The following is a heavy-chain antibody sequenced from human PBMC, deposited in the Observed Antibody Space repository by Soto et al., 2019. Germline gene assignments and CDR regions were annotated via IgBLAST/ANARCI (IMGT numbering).Heavy chain of an antibody. CDR1: GFTFSSYA. J-gene: IGHJ4*02. CDR2: ISGSGGST. V-gene: IGHV3-23*01. D-gene: IGHD2-2*01. CDR3: AKDPWDADYCSSTSCPRDY. Sequence: GGSLRLSCAASGFTFSSYAMSWVRQAPGKGLEWVSAISGSGGSTYYADSVKGRFTISRDNSKNTLYLQMNSLRAEDTAVYYCAKDPWDADYCSSTSCPRDYWGQGTLVTVSS.